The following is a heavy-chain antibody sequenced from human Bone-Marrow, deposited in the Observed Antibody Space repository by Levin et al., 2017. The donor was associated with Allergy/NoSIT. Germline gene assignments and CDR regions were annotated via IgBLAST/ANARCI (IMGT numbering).Heavy chain of an antibody. Sequence: SCAASGFTFSNAWMSWVRQAPGKGLEWVGRIKSKTDGGTTDYAAPVKGRFTISRDDSKNTLYLQMNSLKTEDTAVYYCTTVYCSSTSCYGYDAFDIWGQGTMVTVSS. CDR3: TTVYCSSTSCYGYDAFDI. CDR1: GFTFSNAW. CDR2: IKSKTDGGTT. D-gene: IGHD2-2*01. V-gene: IGHV3-15*01. J-gene: IGHJ3*02.